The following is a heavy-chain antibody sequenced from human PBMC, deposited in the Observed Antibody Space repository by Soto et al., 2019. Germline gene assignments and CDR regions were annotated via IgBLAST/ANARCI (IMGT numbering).Heavy chain of an antibody. CDR2: IYYSGST. Sequence: SETLSLTCTVSGGSISSYYWSWIRQPPGKGLEWIGYIYYSGSTNYNPSLKGRVTISVDTSKNQFSLKLSSVTAADTAVYYCARATPHNCSGGSCYSWGFDYWGQGTLVTVSS. CDR1: GGSISSYY. D-gene: IGHD2-15*01. V-gene: IGHV4-59*01. J-gene: IGHJ4*02. CDR3: ARATPHNCSGGSCYSWGFDY.